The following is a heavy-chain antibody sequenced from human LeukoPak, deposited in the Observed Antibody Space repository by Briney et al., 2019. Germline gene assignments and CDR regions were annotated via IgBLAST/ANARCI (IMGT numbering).Heavy chain of an antibody. Sequence: SETLSLTCAVCGGSFSGYYWSWIRQPPGKGLEWIGEINHSGSTNYNPSLKSRVTISVDTSKNQFSLKLSSVTAADTAVYYCAREGKLRGDYYFDYWGQGTLVTVSS. CDR3: AREGKLRGDYYFDY. CDR1: GGSFSGYY. J-gene: IGHJ4*02. V-gene: IGHV4-34*01. D-gene: IGHD1-1*01. CDR2: INHSGST.